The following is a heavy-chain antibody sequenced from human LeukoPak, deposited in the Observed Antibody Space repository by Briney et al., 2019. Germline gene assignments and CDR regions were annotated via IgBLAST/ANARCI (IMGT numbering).Heavy chain of an antibody. D-gene: IGHD3-22*01. CDR1: GFTFSSYG. J-gene: IGHJ4*02. CDR2: IWYDGSNK. V-gene: IGHV3-33*01. CDR3: ARESRGDYYDSSGYYYDY. Sequence: GGSLRLSCAASGFTFSSYGMQWVRQAPGKGLEWVAVIWYDGSNKYYADSVKGRFTISRDNSKNTLYLQMNSLRAEDTAVYYCARESRGDYYDSSGYYYDYWGQGTLVTVSS.